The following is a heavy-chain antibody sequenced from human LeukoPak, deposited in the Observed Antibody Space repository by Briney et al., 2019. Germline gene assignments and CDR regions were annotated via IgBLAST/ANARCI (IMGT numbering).Heavy chain of an antibody. V-gene: IGHV4-38-2*02. D-gene: IGHD3-22*01. CDR3: ARGGSGYYSIWTAGRGYYFDY. J-gene: IGHJ4*02. Sequence: SETLSLTCTVSGYSMSSGYYWGWIRQPPERGLEWIGSMYHTGSTNYNPSLKSRVTISVDTSKNQFSLKLSSVTAADTAVYYCARGGSGYYSIWTAGRGYYFDYWGQGTLVTVSS. CDR1: GYSMSSGYY. CDR2: MYHTGST.